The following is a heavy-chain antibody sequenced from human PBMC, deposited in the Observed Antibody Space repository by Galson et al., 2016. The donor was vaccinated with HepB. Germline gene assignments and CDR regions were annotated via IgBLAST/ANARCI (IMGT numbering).Heavy chain of an antibody. V-gene: IGHV4-4*07. CDR1: GGAISRNS. J-gene: IGHJ6*03. CDR2: ISPTSST. D-gene: IGHD3/OR15-3a*01. Sequence: SETLSLTCTVSGGAISRNSWAWIRQPAGKGLEWIGRISPTSSTNYNPSLQSRISISIDTSMNQFTLNLRSVTAADPAVYYCARDRGSYPDFGDDYYMDVWGKGTTVTVSS. CDR3: ARDRGSYPDFGDDYYMDV.